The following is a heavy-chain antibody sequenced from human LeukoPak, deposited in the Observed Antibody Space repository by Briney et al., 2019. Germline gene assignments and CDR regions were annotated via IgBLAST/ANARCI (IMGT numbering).Heavy chain of an antibody. V-gene: IGHV3-64*01. CDR1: GFTFSSYA. CDR3: ARTDRRHVFDI. J-gene: IGHJ3*02. Sequence: PGGSLRLSSAASGFTFSSYAMHWARQAPGKGLEYVSAISSNGGSTYYANSVKGRFTISRDNSRNTLYLQMGSLRAEDMAVYYCARTDRRHVFDIWGQGTMVNVSS. CDR2: ISSNGGST.